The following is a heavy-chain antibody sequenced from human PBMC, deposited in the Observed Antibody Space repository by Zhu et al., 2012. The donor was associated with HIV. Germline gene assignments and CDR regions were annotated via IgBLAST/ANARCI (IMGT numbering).Heavy chain of an antibody. Sequence: QVQLQESGPGLVKPSETLSLTCAVSGYSISSGYYWGWIRQPPGKGLEWIGSIYHSGSTYYNPSLKSRVTISVDTSKNQFSLKLSSVTAADTAVYYCASSYGSGSRYYFDYVGPGNPGPPSPQ. D-gene: IGHD3-10*01. CDR2: IYHSGST. J-gene: IGHJ4*02. V-gene: IGHV4-38-2*01. CDR1: GYSISSGYY. CDR3: ASSYGSGSRYYFDY.